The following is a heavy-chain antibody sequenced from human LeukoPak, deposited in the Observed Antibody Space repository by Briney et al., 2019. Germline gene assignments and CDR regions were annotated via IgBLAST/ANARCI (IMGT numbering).Heavy chain of an antibody. CDR3: ARGDVDIVATITGGIAVAGSPY. CDR2: IWYDGSNK. V-gene: IGHV3-33*01. D-gene: IGHD5-12*01. Sequence: GRSLRLSCAASGFTFSSYGMHWVRQAPGKGLEWVAVIWYDGSNKYYADSVKGRFTISRDNSKNTLYLQMNSLRAEDTAVYYCARGDVDIVATITGGIAVAGSPYWGQGTLVTVSS. J-gene: IGHJ4*02. CDR1: GFTFSSYG.